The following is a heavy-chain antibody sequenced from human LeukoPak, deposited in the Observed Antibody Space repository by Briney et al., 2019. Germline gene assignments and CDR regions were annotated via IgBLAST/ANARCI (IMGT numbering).Heavy chain of an antibody. CDR1: GLTFSSYA. V-gene: IGHV3-23*01. CDR2: ISGSGGST. CDR3: ARVLSDSSGYSDDAFDI. D-gene: IGHD3-22*01. J-gene: IGHJ3*02. Sequence: GGSLRLSCAASGLTFSSYAMSWVRQAPGRGLEWVSAISGSGGSTYYADSVKGRFTISRDNSKNTLYLQMNSLRAEDTAVYYCARVLSDSSGYSDDAFDIWGQGTMVTVSS.